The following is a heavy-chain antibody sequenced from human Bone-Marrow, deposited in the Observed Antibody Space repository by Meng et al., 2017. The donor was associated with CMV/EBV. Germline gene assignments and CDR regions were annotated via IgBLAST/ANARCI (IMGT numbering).Heavy chain of an antibody. CDR2: INHSGST. V-gene: IGHV4-34*01. D-gene: IGHD6-13*01. CDR1: GGSFSGYS. CDR3: ARGRTAAGATTTTFDY. Sequence: QGKRQRWGAGLLKPSGTRSPPCAVYGGSFSGYSWSWIRQPPGKGLEWIGEINHSGSTNYNPSLKSRVTISVDTSKNQFSLKLSSVTAADTAVYYCARGRTAAGATTTTFDYWGQGTLVTVSS. J-gene: IGHJ4*02.